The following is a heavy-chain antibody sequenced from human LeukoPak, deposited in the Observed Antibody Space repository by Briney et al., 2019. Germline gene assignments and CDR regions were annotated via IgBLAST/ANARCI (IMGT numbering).Heavy chain of an antibody. J-gene: IGHJ4*02. D-gene: IGHD6-19*01. V-gene: IGHV4-59*01. CDR1: GGSISSYY. CDR2: IYYSGST. CDR3: ARGSIAVAGESYYFDY. Sequence: TTSETLSLTCTVSGGSISSYYWSWIRQPPGKGLEWIGYIYYSGSTNYNPSLKSRVTISVDTSKNQFSLKLSFVTAADTAVYYCARGSIAVAGESYYFDYWGQGTLVTVSS.